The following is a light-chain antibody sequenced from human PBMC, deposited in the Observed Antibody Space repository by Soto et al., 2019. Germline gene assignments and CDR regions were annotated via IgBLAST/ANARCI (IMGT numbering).Light chain of an antibody. CDR2: GAS. Sequence: EIVLTQSPGTLSVAPGERVTLSRSASQSVSSSYLAWYQQKPGQAPRLLIYGASSRATGIPDRFSGSGSGTDFTLTISRLEPEDFAVYYCQQYGSSPPITFGQGTRLEIK. CDR3: QQYGSSPPIT. J-gene: IGKJ5*01. V-gene: IGKV3-20*01. CDR1: QSVSSSY.